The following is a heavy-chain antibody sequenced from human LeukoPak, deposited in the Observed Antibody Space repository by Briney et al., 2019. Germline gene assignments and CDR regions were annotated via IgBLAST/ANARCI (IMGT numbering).Heavy chain of an antibody. CDR1: GFTFSSYG. Sequence: GRSLRLSCAASGFTFSSYGMHWVRQAPGKGLEWVAVIWYDGSNKYYADSVKGRFTISRDNSKNTLYLQMSSLRAEDTAVYYCATAPYSSSWYDYYYGMDVWGKGTTVTVSS. CDR3: ATAPYSSSWYDYYYGMDV. CDR2: IWYDGSNK. J-gene: IGHJ6*04. D-gene: IGHD6-13*01. V-gene: IGHV3-33*01.